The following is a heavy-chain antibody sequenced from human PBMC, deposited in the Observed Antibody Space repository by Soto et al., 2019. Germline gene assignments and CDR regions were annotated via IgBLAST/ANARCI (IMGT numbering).Heavy chain of an antibody. Sequence: GGSLRLSCAASGFTFSSYGMHWVRQAPGKGLEWVAVISYDGSNKYYADSVKGRFTISRDNSKNTLYLQMNSLRAEDTAVYYCAKPHGVETKAGTGYYFDYWGQGTLVTVSS. CDR2: ISYDGSNK. CDR1: GFTFSSYG. J-gene: IGHJ4*02. CDR3: AKPHGVETKAGTGYYFDY. D-gene: IGHD6-13*01. V-gene: IGHV3-30*18.